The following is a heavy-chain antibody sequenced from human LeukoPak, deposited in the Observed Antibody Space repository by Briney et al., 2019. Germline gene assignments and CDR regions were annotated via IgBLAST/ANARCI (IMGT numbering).Heavy chain of an antibody. CDR1: GFTFSSYS. D-gene: IGHD6-13*01. V-gene: IGHV3-21*01. CDR3: ARGSIAAAFSFDY. CDR2: ISSSSSYI. Sequence: GGSLRLSCAASGFTFSSYSMNWVRQAPGKGLEWVSSISSSSSYIYYADSVKGRFTISRDNAKNSLYLQMNSLRAEDTAVYYCARGSIAAAFSFDYWGQGTLVTVSS. J-gene: IGHJ4*02.